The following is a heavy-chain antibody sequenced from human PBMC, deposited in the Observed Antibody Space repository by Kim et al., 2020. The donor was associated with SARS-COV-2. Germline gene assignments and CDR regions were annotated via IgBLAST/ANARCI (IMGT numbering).Heavy chain of an antibody. Sequence: GGSLRLSCAASGFTFSSYGMHWVRQAPGKGLQWVAVISYDGSNKYYADSVKGRFTISRDNSKNTLYLQMNSLRAEDTAVYYCAKEHPIDYWGQGTLVTVS. CDR2: ISYDGSNK. CDR3: AKEHPIDY. V-gene: IGHV3-30*18. CDR1: GFTFSSYG. J-gene: IGHJ4*02.